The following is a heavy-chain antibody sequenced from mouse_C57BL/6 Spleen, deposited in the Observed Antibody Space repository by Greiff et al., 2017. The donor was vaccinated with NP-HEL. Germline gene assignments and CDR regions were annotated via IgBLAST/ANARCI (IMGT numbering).Heavy chain of an antibody. CDR2: IHPNSGST. CDR1: GYTFTSYW. CDR3: AREGTVVEGDY. D-gene: IGHD1-1*01. V-gene: IGHV1-64*01. Sequence: VQLQQSGAELVKPGASVKLSCKASGYTFTSYWMHWVKQRPGQGLEWIGMIHPNSGSTNYNEKFKSKATLTVDKSSSTAYMQLSSLTSEDSAVYYCAREGTVVEGDYWGQGTTLTVSS. J-gene: IGHJ2*01.